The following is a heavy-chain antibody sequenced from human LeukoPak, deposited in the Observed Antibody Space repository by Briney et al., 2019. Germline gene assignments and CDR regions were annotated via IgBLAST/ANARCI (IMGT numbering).Heavy chain of an antibody. J-gene: IGHJ6*03. CDR3: ARAGPLYYYYYMDV. D-gene: IGHD1-14*01. CDR1: GFTVSSNY. V-gene: IGHV3-7*01. CDR2: IKQDGSEK. Sequence: GGSLRLSCTVSGFTVSSNYMSWVRQAPGKGLEWVANIKQDGSEKYYVDSVKGRFTISRDNAKNSLYLQMNSLRAEDTAVYYCARAGPLYYYYYMDVWGKGTTVTVSS.